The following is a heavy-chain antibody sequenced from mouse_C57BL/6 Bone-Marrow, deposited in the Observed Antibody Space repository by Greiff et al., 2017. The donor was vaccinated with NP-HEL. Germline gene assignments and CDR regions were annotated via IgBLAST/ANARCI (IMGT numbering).Heavy chain of an antibody. CDR2: IYPRSGNT. D-gene: IGHD1-1*01. CDR1: GYTFASYG. V-gene: IGHV1-81*01. J-gene: IGHJ3*01. CDR3: ARGDYYGSSWFAY. Sequence: VQLQQSGAELARPGASVKLSCKASGYTFASYGISWVKQRTGQGLEWIGEIYPRSGNTYYNEKFKGKATLTADKSSSTAYVELRSLTSEDSAVYFCARGDYYGSSWFAYWGQGTLVTVSA.